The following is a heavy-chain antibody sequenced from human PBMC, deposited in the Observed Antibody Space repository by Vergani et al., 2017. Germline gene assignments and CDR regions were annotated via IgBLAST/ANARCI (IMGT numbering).Heavy chain of an antibody. CDR2: INWNGGST. D-gene: IGHD2-21*01. Sequence: EVQLLESGGGLVRPGGSLRLSCAASGFTFDDYGMSWVRQAPGKGLEWVSGINWNGGSTGYADSVKGRFTISRDNAKNSLYRQMNSLRAEDTALDYCARAAYCGGDCYLTYWYFDLWGRGTLVTVSS. CDR3: ARAAYCGGDCYLTYWYFDL. J-gene: IGHJ2*01. CDR1: GFTFDDYG. V-gene: IGHV3-20*04.